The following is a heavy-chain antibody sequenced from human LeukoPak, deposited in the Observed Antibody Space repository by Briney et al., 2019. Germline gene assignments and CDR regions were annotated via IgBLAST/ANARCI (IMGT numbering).Heavy chain of an antibody. CDR3: SRDLTYYDGSNYHDVLDI. Sequence: GGSLRLSCAASGFTFSRDYMTWVRQAPGKGLEWVANIRQDGSEKYYVDSVKGRFTISRDNAKISLYLQMNSLRAEDTAVYFCSRDLTYYDGSNYHDVLDIWGQGTMVTVSS. V-gene: IGHV3-7*01. D-gene: IGHD3-22*01. CDR1: GFTFSRDY. CDR2: IRQDGSEK. J-gene: IGHJ3*02.